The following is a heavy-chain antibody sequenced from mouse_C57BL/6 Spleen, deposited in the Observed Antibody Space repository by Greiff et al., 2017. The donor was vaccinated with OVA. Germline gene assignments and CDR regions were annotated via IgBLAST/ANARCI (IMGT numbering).Heavy chain of an antibody. CDR1: GYTFTSYW. CDR2: IYPGSGST. D-gene: IGHD1-1*01. CDR3: ARGSLITTVVATDFDY. V-gene: IGHV1-55*01. J-gene: IGHJ2*01. Sequence: QVQLQQPGAELVKPGASVKMSCKASGYTFTSYWITWVKQRPGQGLEWIGDIYPGSGSTNYNEKFKSKATLTVDTSSSTAYMQLSSLTSEDSAVYYCARGSLITTVVATDFDYWGQGTTLTVSS.